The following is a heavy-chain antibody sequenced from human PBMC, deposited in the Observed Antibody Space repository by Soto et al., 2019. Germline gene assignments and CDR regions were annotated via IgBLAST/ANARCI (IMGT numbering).Heavy chain of an antibody. CDR2: IYYSGST. CDR1: GGSISSYY. V-gene: IGHV4-59*01. J-gene: IGHJ4*02. Sequence: SETLSVTCTVSGGSISSYYWSWIRQPPGKGLEWIGYIYYSGSTNYNPSLKSRVTISVDTSKNQFSLKLSSVTAADTAVYYCARFSAVAGTRMGFDYWGQGTLVTVPQ. D-gene: IGHD6-19*01. CDR3: ARFSAVAGTRMGFDY.